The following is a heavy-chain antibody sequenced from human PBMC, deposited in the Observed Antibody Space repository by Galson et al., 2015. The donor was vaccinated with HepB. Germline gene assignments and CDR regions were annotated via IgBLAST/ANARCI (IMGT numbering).Heavy chain of an antibody. CDR1: GYTLTNYH. CDR2: IFAGGGST. J-gene: IGHJ4*02. CDR3: ARETPDTYYFDY. V-gene: IGHV1-46*01. D-gene: IGHD2-15*01. Sequence: SVKVSCMASGYTLTNYHFHWVRQAPGQGPEWMGKIFAGGGSTRYAERFQGRVTLTRGSSTSTIYMEVSSLRSDDTAVYYCARETPDTYYFDYWGQGTLVTVSS.